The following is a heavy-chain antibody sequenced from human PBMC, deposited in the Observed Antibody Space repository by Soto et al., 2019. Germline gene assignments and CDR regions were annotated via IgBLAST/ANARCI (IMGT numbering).Heavy chain of an antibody. CDR1: GGSISSSSYY. CDR3: ARVVGYSSSWYNWFDP. CDR2: IYYSGNT. J-gene: IGHJ5*02. V-gene: IGHV4-39*07. D-gene: IGHD6-13*01. Sequence: PSETLSLTCTVSGGSISSSSYYWGWIRQPPGKGLEWIGSIYYSGNTYYNPSLESRVTISVDTSKNQFSLKLSSVTAADTAVYYCARVVGYSSSWYNWFDPWGQGTLVTVSS.